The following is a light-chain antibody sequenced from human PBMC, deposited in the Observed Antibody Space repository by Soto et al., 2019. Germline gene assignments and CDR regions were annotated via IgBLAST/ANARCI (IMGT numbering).Light chain of an antibody. V-gene: IGKV3-15*01. CDR1: QSVSTN. CDR3: QQYNDNWPT. J-gene: IGKJ1*01. CDR2: GAS. Sequence: EIVMTQYPDTLSVSPGETVTLSCRASQSVSTNLAWYQHKPGQSPRLLIYGASKRATGFPARFSGSRSGTEFTLTISSLQSEDFAVYYCQQYNDNWPTFGQGTKVEIK.